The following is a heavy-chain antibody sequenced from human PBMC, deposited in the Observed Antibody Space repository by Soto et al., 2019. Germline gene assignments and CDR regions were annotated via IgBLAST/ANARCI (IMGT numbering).Heavy chain of an antibody. CDR1: GGSITSYY. CDR2: IYYSGAT. J-gene: IGHJ6*02. Sequence: QVQLQQSRPGLVKPSETLSLTCTVSGGSITSYYWSWIRQPPGKGLEWIGYIYYSGATNYNSSLKIRVTISVDTSKNQLALKLSSVPAADTAVYYCARGGHFYGKDVWGQGTTVTVSS. V-gene: IGHV4-59*01. CDR3: ARGGHFYGKDV. D-gene: IGHD3-16*01.